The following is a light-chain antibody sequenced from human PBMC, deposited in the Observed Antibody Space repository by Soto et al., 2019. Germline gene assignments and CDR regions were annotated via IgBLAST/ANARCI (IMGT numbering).Light chain of an antibody. J-gene: IGKJ1*01. CDR3: QQYNSWPRT. CDR2: DAS. Sequence: EIVMTQSPATLSVSPGERATLSCRASQSVSSNLAWYQQKPGQAPRLLIYDASTRATGIPARFSGSGSGTEFTLTISSLQSEDFAIYYCQQYNSWPRTFGQGTKV. V-gene: IGKV3-15*01. CDR1: QSVSSN.